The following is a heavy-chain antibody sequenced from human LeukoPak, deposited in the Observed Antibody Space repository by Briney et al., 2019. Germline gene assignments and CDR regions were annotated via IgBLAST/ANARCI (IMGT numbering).Heavy chain of an antibody. J-gene: IGHJ4*02. D-gene: IGHD4-17*01. V-gene: IGHV3-30-3*01. Sequence: GGSLRLSCAASGFTFSSYSMHWVRQAPGKGLEWVALTSYDGSNKYYADSVKGRFTISRDNSKNTLYLQMNSLRTEDTAMYYCTRDYGDYRWDYWGQGVLVTVSS. CDR1: GFTFSSYS. CDR3: TRDYGDYRWDY. CDR2: TSYDGSNK.